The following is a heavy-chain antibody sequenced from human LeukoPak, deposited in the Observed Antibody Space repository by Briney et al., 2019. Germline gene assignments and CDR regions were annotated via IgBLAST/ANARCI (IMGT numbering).Heavy chain of an antibody. D-gene: IGHD6-25*01. J-gene: IGHJ6*02. V-gene: IGHV3-53*01. CDR2: IHRDGSGGTT. CDR1: GFIVSNNY. CDR3: ARDAKAAANTAYYYYGMDV. Sequence: GGSLRLSCAASGFIVSNNYMSWVRQAPGKGLEWVSFIHRDGSGGTTYYADAVKGRFPISRDNSKNTLYLQMNSLTVEDTAVYYCARDAKAAANTAYYYYGMDVWGQGTTVTVSS.